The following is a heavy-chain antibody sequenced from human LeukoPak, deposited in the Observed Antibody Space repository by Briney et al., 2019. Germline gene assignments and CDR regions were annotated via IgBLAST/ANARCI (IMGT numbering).Heavy chain of an antibody. J-gene: IGHJ4*02. V-gene: IGHV3-23*01. CDR1: GFTFSSYA. D-gene: IGHD3-10*01. CDR3: AKFYYGSGSYYMGGLDY. CDR2: ISGSGGST. Sequence: PGGSLRLSCAASGFTFSSYAMSWVRQAPGKGLEWVSAISGSGGSTYYADSVKGRFTISRDNSKNTLYLQMNSLRAEDTAVYYCAKFYYGSGSYYMGGLDYWGQGTLVTVSS.